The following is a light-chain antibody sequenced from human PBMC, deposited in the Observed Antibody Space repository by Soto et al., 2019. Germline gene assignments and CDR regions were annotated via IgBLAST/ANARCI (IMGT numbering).Light chain of an antibody. J-gene: IGKJ1*01. CDR1: QSISGY. CDR2: AAS. Sequence: IQMTQSTSSLSASVGDRVTITCRARQSISGYLNWYQQKPGEAPKLLIYAASSLKSGVPSRCSGRGSGTDFTLTISSLQAEDVTTYCSQLCSSTLWTFGQGTKVVI. V-gene: IGKV1-39*01. CDR3: QLCSSTLWT.